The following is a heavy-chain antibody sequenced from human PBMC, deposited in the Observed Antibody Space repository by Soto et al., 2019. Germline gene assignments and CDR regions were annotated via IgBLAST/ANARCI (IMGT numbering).Heavy chain of an antibody. CDR1: GFTFSSYS. CDR3: ARDVGDYYDSSGYSYGMDV. J-gene: IGHJ6*02. V-gene: IGHV3-21*01. CDR2: ISSSSSYI. Sequence: LRLSCAASGFTFSSYSMNWVRQAPGKGLEWVSSISSSSSYIYYADSVKGRFTISRDNAENSLYLQMNSLRAEDTAVYYCARDVGDYYDSSGYSYGMDVWGQGTTVTVSS. D-gene: IGHD3-22*01.